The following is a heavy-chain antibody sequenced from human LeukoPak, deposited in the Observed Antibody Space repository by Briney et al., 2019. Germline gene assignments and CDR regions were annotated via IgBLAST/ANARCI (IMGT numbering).Heavy chain of an antibody. V-gene: IGHV3-53*01. D-gene: IGHD3-10*01. CDR2: LYSGSDT. J-gene: IGHJ2*01. CDR1: GFTVSTNY. CDR3: ARVGDHFHWYLDL. Sequence: PGGSLRLSCAASGFTVSTNYMNWVRQAPGKGLAWVSILYSGSDTYYADSVKGRFTISRDSSKNILSLQMNNLRAEDTAVYYCARVGDHFHWYLDLWGRGTLVTVSS.